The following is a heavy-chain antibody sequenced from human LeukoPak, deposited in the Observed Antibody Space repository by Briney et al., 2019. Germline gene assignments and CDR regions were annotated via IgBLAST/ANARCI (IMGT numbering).Heavy chain of an antibody. V-gene: IGHV4-59*11. CDR2: VYDIGST. CDR3: ARGGVLKSVDY. D-gene: IGHD3-16*01. Sequence: SSETLSLTCTVSGGSIGSHYWTWIRQTPGKGLEWIGYVYDIGSTKYNPSLKSRVTISVDTSKNQFSLRLSSATAADTAVYYCARGGVLKSVDYWGQGTLVAVSS. CDR1: GGSIGSHY. J-gene: IGHJ4*02.